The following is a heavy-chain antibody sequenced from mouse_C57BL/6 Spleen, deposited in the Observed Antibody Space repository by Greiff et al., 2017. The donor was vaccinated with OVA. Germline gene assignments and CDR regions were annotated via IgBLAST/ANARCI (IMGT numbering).Heavy chain of an antibody. Sequence: VQLQQSGPELVKPGASVKMSCKASGYTFTDYNMHWVKQSHGKSLEWIGYINPNNGGTSYNQKFKGKATLTVNKSSSTAYMELRSLTSEDSAVYYCAYGYDGWYYAMDYWGQGTSVTVSS. CDR2: INPNNGGT. J-gene: IGHJ4*01. CDR3: AYGYDGWYYAMDY. V-gene: IGHV1-22*01. D-gene: IGHD2-2*01. CDR1: GYTFTDYN.